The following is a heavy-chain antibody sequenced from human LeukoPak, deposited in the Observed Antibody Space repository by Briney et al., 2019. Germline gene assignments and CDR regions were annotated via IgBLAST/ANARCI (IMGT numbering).Heavy chain of an antibody. CDR2: ISGSGGST. J-gene: IGHJ4*02. CDR3: ARLDRGYSYGYPSNYSDY. D-gene: IGHD5-18*01. Sequence: PGGSLRLSCAASGFTFSSYAMSWARQAPGKGLEWVSAISGSGGSTYYADSVKGRFTISRDNSKNTLYLQMNSLRAEDTAVYYCARLDRGYSYGYPSNYSDYWGQGTLVTVSS. V-gene: IGHV3-23*01. CDR1: GFTFSSYA.